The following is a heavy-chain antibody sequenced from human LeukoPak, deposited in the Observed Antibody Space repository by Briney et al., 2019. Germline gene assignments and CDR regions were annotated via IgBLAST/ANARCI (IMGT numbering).Heavy chain of an antibody. V-gene: IGHV3-48*04. D-gene: IGHD5-12*01. J-gene: IGHJ4*02. CDR3: GREMGGSPFNH. Sequence: GGCLRLSCAASGFTFSSYSMNWVRQAPGKGLEWVSYISTSGSTTYYADSVKGRFTISRDNAKNSLYLQVNSVRAEEPAIDYCGREMGGSPFNHWGQGTLVTVSS. CDR2: ISTSGSTT. CDR1: GFTFSSYS.